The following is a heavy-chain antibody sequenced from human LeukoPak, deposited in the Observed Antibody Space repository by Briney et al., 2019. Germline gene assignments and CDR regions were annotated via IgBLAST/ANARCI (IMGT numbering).Heavy chain of an antibody. V-gene: IGHV1-18*01. Sequence: ASVKVSCKASGYTFTSYGISWVRQAPGQGLEWMGWTSAYNGNTNYAQKLQGRVTMTTDTSTSTAYMELRSLRSDDTAVYYCARELSRFLELDYWGQGTLVTVSS. D-gene: IGHD3-3*01. CDR1: GYTFTSYG. J-gene: IGHJ4*02. CDR2: TSAYNGNT. CDR3: ARELSRFLELDY.